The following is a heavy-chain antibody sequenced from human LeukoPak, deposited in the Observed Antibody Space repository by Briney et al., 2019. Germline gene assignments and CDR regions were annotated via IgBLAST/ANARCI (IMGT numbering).Heavy chain of an antibody. CDR3: AKEYYYGSGSYYNPQHAFDY. V-gene: IGHV3-23*01. J-gene: IGHJ4*02. D-gene: IGHD3-10*01. CDR2: ISGSGGST. CDR1: GFTFSSYA. Sequence: PGGSLRLSCAASGFTFSSYAMSWVRQAPGKGLEWVSAISGSGGSTYYADSVKGRFTISRDNSKNTLYLQMNSLRAEDTAVYYCAKEYYYGSGSYYNPQHAFDYWGQGTLVTVSS.